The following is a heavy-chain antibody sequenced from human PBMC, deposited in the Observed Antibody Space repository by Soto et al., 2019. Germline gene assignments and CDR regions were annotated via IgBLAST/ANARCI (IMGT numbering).Heavy chain of an antibody. J-gene: IGHJ4*02. Sequence: QVQLQESGPGLVKPSQTLSLTCTVSGGSISSGGYYWSWIRQHLGKGLEWIGYIYYSGSNYYNRSLKSRDTISVDTSKNQYSLKLSSVTAADTAVYYCARTDYGDYVPNDYLGQGTLVTVSS. CDR3: ARTDYGDYVPNDY. CDR2: IYYSGSN. CDR1: GGSISSGGYY. D-gene: IGHD4-17*01. V-gene: IGHV4-31*03.